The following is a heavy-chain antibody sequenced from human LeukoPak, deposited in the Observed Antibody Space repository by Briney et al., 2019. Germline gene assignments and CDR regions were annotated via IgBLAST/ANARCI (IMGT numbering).Heavy chain of an antibody. CDR1: GFSFNNYH. J-gene: IGHJ3*02. V-gene: IGHV3-48*01. CDR3: AKSPFDI. Sequence: PGGSLRLSCAASGFSFNNYHMNWVRQAPGKGLEWVSYISDDTSSMYYADSVKGRFTISRDNAKNSLFLQMNSLRAEDTAVYYCAKSPFDIWGQGTMVTVSS. CDR2: ISDDTSSM.